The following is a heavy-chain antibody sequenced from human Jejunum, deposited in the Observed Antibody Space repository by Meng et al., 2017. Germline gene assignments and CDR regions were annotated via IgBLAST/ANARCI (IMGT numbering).Heavy chain of an antibody. CDR3: VRDRGDGGTTDF. V-gene: IGHV4-38-2*02. D-gene: IGHD1-14*01. Sequence: SETLSLTCAVSGYFISSGYYWGWIRQPPGKGREWISSINHSGTTYYKPSLKSRLTTSIDTSKNQFSLRLTSVTAADTAIYYCVRDRGDGGTTDFWGQGTLVTVSS. CDR1: GYFISSGYY. CDR2: INHSGTT. J-gene: IGHJ4*02.